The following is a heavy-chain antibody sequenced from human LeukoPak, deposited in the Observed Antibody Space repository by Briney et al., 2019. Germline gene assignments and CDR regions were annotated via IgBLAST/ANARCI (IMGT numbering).Heavy chain of an antibody. D-gene: IGHD4-17*01. CDR1: GFTFSSYA. J-gene: IGHJ5*02. Sequence: PGGSLRLSCAASGFTFSSYAMSWVRQAPGKGLEWVSAISGSGGSTYYAGSVKGRFTISRDNSKNTLYLQMNSLRAEDTAVYYCAKDPGDYSPYNWFDPWGQGTLVTVSS. V-gene: IGHV3-23*01. CDR2: ISGSGGST. CDR3: AKDPGDYSPYNWFDP.